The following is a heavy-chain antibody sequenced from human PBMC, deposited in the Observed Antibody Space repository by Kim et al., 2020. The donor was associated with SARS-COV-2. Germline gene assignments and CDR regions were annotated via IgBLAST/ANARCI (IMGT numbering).Heavy chain of an antibody. CDR3: ARQGVGGYDYVWGSYAT. J-gene: IGHJ5*02. Sequence: SETLSLTCTVSGGSISSSSYYWGWIRQPPGKGLEWIGSIYYSGSTYYNPSLKSRVTISVDTSKNQFSLKLSSVTAADTAVYYCARQGVGGYDYVWGSYATWGQGTLVTVSS. CDR2: IYYSGST. D-gene: IGHD3-16*01. CDR1: GGSISSSSYY. V-gene: IGHV4-39*01.